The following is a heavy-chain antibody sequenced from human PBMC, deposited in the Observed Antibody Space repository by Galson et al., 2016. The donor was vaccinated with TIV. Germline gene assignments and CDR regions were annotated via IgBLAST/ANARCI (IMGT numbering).Heavy chain of an antibody. CDR1: GFSFRNYV. CDR2: LSLSGAYT. V-gene: IGHV3-23*01. Sequence: SLRLSCAASGFSFRNYVMSWVRLAPGKGLERVSSLSLSGAYTYYADSVKGRFTISRDNSKYTLFLQLNSLRAEDTAIYFCAKVGKSGDYSWDAFDVWGQGTVVTVSS. CDR3: AKVGKSGDYSWDAFDV. D-gene: IGHD1-26*01. J-gene: IGHJ3*01.